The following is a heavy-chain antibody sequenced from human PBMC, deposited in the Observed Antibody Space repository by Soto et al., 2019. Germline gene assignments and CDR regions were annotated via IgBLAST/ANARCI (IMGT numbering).Heavy chain of an antibody. J-gene: IGHJ3*02. D-gene: IGHD3-3*01. V-gene: IGHV1-8*01. Sequence: ASVKVSCKASGYTFTSYDINWVRQATGQGLEWMGWMNPNSGNTGYAQKFQGRVTMTRNTSISTAYMELSSLRSEDTAVYYCARAGNLVDFRSGYGMADAFDIWGQGTMVTVSS. CDR2: MNPNSGNT. CDR1: GYTFTSYD. CDR3: ARAGNLVDFRSGYGMADAFDI.